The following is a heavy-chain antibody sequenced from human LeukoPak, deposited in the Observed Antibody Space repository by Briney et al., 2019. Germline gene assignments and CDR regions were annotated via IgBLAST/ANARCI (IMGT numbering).Heavy chain of an antibody. Sequence: PSETLSLTCTVSGGSISSYYWNWTRQPAGEGRQWPGRIYTGGRTNSNPYLKIPVTMSVDTSKNQLSLKLSSVTAADTAVYYCAREEMAKIDYWGQGTLVTVSS. CDR1: GGSISSYY. V-gene: IGHV4-4*07. CDR2: IYTGGRT. D-gene: IGHD5-24*01. J-gene: IGHJ4*02. CDR3: AREEMAKIDY.